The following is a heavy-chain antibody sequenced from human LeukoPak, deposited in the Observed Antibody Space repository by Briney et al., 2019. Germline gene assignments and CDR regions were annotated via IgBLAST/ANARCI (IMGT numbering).Heavy chain of an antibody. Sequence: GGSLRLSCAASGFTFSSYEMNWVRQFPGKGLEWISYISSSSGTIHYADSVKGRFTISRDNGRNSLYLQMNSLRVDDTAVYYCARDATPQYSSGWVFFDYWGQGTLVTVSS. CDR3: ARDATPQYSSGWVFFDY. V-gene: IGHV3-48*03. CDR1: GFTFSSYE. D-gene: IGHD6-19*01. CDR2: ISSSSGTI. J-gene: IGHJ4*02.